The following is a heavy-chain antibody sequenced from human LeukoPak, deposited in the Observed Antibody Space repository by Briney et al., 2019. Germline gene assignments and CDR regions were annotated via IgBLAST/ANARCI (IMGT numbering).Heavy chain of an antibody. CDR1: GFTFSSYA. CDR3: ARVTLRYYGSDY. J-gene: IGHJ4*02. V-gene: IGHV4-31*02. CDR2: IYYSGSA. D-gene: IGHD3-10*01. Sequence: LRLSCAASGFTFSSYAMSWIRQHTGKGLEWIGYIYYSGSAYYNPSLKSRVTISVDTSKNQFSLKLSSVTAADTAVYYCARVTLRYYGSDYWGQGTLVTVSS.